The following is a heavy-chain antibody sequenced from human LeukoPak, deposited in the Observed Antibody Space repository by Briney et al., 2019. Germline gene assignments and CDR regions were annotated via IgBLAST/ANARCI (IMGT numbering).Heavy chain of an antibody. Sequence: PSETLSLTCTVSGGSISSYYWSWIRQPPGEGVEWIGYIYYSGSTNYNPSLKSRVTISVDTSKNQFSLKLSSVTAADTAVYYCARGGAVASTSPVDYWGQGTLVTVSS. J-gene: IGHJ4*02. D-gene: IGHD6-19*01. CDR2: IYYSGST. V-gene: IGHV4-59*01. CDR1: GGSISSYY. CDR3: ARGGAVASTSPVDY.